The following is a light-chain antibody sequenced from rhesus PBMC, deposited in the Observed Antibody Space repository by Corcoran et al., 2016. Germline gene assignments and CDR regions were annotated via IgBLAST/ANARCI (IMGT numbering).Light chain of an antibody. CDR3: LQHKSYPYS. CDR1: QGIGRY. Sequence: DIQMTQSPSYLSASVRDTVTITCRASQGIGRYLNWFQQKPGRDPKLLVYDASWLGSGVTSRLSGSGSGTDFTLTLTSLQPEDFGTYSCLQHKSYPYSFGQETKVEIK. J-gene: IGKJ2*01. V-gene: IGKV1-28*02. CDR2: DAS.